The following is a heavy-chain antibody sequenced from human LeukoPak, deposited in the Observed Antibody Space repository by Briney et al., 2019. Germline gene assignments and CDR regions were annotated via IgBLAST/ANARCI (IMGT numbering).Heavy chain of an antibody. CDR3: AKDSIDSVV. V-gene: IGHV4-39*07. Sequence: SETLSLTCTVSSGSISTSNYYWGWVRQPPGKALEWIGNIFYSGSTYYSPSLKSRVTISLDTSRNQFSLKLNSVTAADTAVYYCAKDSIDSVVWGQGTLVTVSS. CDR2: IFYSGST. D-gene: IGHD6-6*01. J-gene: IGHJ4*02. CDR1: SGSISTSNYY.